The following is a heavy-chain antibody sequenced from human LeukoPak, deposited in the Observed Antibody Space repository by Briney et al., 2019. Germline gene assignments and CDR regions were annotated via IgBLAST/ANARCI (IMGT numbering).Heavy chain of an antibody. J-gene: IGHJ4*02. CDR3: ARGGYYYDSSGPYYFDY. CDR2: IYTSGST. Sequence: PSETLSLTCTVSGGSISSYYWSWIRQPAGKGLEWIGRIYTSGSTSYNPSLKSRVTMSVDTSKNQFSLKLSSVTAADTAVYYCARGGYYYDSSGPYYFDYWGQGTLVTVSP. D-gene: IGHD3-22*01. V-gene: IGHV4-4*07. CDR1: GGSISSYY.